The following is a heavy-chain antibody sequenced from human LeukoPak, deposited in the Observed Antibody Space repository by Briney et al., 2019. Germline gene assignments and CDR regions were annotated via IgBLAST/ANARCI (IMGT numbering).Heavy chain of an antibody. CDR1: GFTFSNYG. Sequence: PGGSLRLSCAASGFTFSNYGMHWVRQAPGKGLEWVAVISYDGSNKYYVDSVKGRFTISRDNSKNTVYLQMNSLRGEDTAVYYCAMGVDTTMVTSGYWGQGALVTVSS. CDR2: ISYDGSNK. J-gene: IGHJ4*02. V-gene: IGHV3-30*03. CDR3: AMGVDTTMVTSGY. D-gene: IGHD5-18*01.